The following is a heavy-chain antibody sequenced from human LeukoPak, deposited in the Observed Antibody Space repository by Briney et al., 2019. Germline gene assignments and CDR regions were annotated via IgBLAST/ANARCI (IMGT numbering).Heavy chain of an antibody. CDR2: IYYSGST. V-gene: IGHV4-30-4*01. D-gene: IGHD4-11*01. CDR3: ARGFYSSNWYFDL. J-gene: IGHJ2*01. CDR1: GGSISSGDYY. Sequence: SETLSLTCTVSGGSISSGDYYWSWIRQPPGKGLEWIGYIYYSGSTYYNPSLKSRVTISVDTSKSQFSLKLSSVTAADTAMYYCARGFYSSNWYFDLWGRGTLVTVSS.